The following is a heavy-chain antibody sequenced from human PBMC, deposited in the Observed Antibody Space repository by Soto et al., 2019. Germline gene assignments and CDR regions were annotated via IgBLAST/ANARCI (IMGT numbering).Heavy chain of an antibody. CDR3: ARGGQDCSTTSCPTDY. D-gene: IGHD2-2*01. CDR2: INHSGST. Sequence: SETLSLTCAVYGGSFSGYYWSWIRQPPGKGLEWIGEINHSGSTNYNPSLKSRVTLSVDTSKNQFSLKLSSVTAADTALYYCARGGQDCSTTSCPTDYWGQGTLVTVSS. CDR1: GGSFSGYY. J-gene: IGHJ4*02. V-gene: IGHV4-34*01.